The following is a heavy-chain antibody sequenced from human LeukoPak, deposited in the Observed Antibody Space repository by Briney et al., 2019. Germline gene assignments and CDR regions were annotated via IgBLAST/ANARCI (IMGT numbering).Heavy chain of an antibody. V-gene: IGHV4-34*01. CDR3: ARGRWPRRGWFDP. CDR1: GGSFSGYY. J-gene: IGHJ5*02. CDR2: IKHSGST. Sequence: SETLSLTCAVYGGSFSGYYWSWIRQPPGKGLEWIGEIKHSGSTNYNPSLKSRVTISVDTSKNQFSLKRSSVTAADTAVYDCARGRWPRRGWFDPWGQGTLVTVSS.